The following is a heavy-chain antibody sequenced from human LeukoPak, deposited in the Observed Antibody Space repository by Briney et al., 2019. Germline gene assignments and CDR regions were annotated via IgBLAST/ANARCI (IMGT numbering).Heavy chain of an antibody. V-gene: IGHV4-31*03. CDR2: IYYSGST. Sequence: PSETLSLTCTVSGVSISSGGYYWSWIRQHPGKGLEWIGYIYYSGSTYYNPFLKSRVTISVDTSKNQFSLKLSSVTAADTAVYYCARTGIAAAGRNAFDIWGQGTMVTVSS. J-gene: IGHJ3*02. D-gene: IGHD6-13*01. CDR1: GVSISSGGYY. CDR3: ARTGIAAAGRNAFDI.